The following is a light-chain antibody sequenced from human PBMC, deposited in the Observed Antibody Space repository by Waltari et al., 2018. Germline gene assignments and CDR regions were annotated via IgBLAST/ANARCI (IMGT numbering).Light chain of an antibody. J-gene: IGLJ2*01. CDR3: ASYTSINTIV. Sequence: QSALTQPASVSGSPGQSITISCTGTSNDIGYYHYVSWCQQHPGKAPKLLIFDVTRWPAGVSHRFSGSKSGNTASLTSSGLQADDEADYYCASYTSINTIVFGGGTKVTVL. V-gene: IGLV2-14*03. CDR1: SNDIGYYHY. CDR2: DVT.